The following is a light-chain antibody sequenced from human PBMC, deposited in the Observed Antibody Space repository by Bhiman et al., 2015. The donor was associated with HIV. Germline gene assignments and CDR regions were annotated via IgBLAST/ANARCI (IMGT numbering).Light chain of an antibody. CDR3: QAWDNSAVL. Sequence: SYELTQPPSVSVSPGQTASITCSGHRLGDTYVSWYRQRPGQSPVLIIYQDAKRPSGIPERFSGSISGNTATLTISGTQAMDEADYYCQAWDNSAVLFGGGTKLAVL. V-gene: IGLV3-1*01. CDR1: RLGDTY. CDR2: QDA. J-gene: IGLJ2*01.